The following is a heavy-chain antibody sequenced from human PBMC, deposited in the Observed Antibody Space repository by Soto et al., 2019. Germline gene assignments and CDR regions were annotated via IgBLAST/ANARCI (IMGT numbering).Heavy chain of an antibody. V-gene: IGHV4-59*08. CDR2: IHHSGLT. Sequence: SETLSLTFSVSGGSITSHYCSWFRPPPGKGLEWIGYIHHSGLTSYNPSLKSRVTMSVDTSKNHFSLKVNSVTAADTALYYCARQGFGQLHGLVDVWGPGTTVTVSS. CDR3: ARQGFGQLHGLVDV. CDR1: GGSITSHY. D-gene: IGHD3-10*01. J-gene: IGHJ6*02.